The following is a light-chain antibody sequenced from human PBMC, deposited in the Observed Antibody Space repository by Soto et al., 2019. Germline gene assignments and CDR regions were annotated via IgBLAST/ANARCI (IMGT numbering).Light chain of an antibody. V-gene: IGLV1-44*01. CDR1: SSNIGSHT. J-gene: IGLJ2*01. CDR3: AAWDDSLNAVV. Sequence: QSVLTQPPSASGTPGQRVTISCSGSSSNIGSHTVTWYQQLPGTAPMLLIYTTYYRPSGVTDRFSGSKSGTSASLAISGLQSEDEDDYYCAAWDDSLNAVVFGGGTKLTVL. CDR2: TTY.